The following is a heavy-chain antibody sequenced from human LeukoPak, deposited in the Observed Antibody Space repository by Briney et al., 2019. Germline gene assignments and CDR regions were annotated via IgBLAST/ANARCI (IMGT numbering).Heavy chain of an antibody. CDR3: ARGTPPDIVVVPAATQGVYYFDY. D-gene: IGHD2-2*01. Sequence: SETLSLTCAVYVGSFSGYYWSWIRQPPGKGLEWIGEINHSGSTNYNPSLKSRVTISVDTSKNQFSLKLSSVTAADTAVYYCARGTPPDIVVVPAATQGVYYFDYWGQGTLVTVSS. CDR1: VGSFSGYY. J-gene: IGHJ4*02. V-gene: IGHV4-34*01. CDR2: INHSGST.